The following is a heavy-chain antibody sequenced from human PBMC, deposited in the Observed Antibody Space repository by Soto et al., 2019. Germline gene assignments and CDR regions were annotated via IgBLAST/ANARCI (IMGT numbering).Heavy chain of an antibody. V-gene: IGHV1-3*01. CDR2: INAGNGNT. CDR3: ARDYDRLIDY. CDR1: GCTFSSYA. J-gene: IGHJ4*02. Sequence: SVKVSCRASGCTFSSYAMHCVLQSPLQRLAGMGWINAGNGNTKYSQKFQGRVTITRDTYASTAYMELSSMRSEDTAVDVCARDYDRLIDYWGQGTLVTVSS. D-gene: IGHD3-22*01.